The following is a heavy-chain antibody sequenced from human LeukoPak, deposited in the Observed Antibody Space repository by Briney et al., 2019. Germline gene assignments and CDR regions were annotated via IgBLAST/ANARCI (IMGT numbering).Heavy chain of an antibody. V-gene: IGHV4-59*01. J-gene: IGHJ6*02. CDR1: GGSINNYY. CDR2: ISYSGST. CDR3: ARDSRLGDVVGVRGVYGMDV. Sequence: KPSETLSLTCTISGGSINNYYWSWIRQPPGKGLEWIGYISYSGSTNYNPSLKSRVTISVDTSKIQLSLRLSSVTAADTAVYYCARDSRLGDVVGVRGVYGMDVWGQGTTVTVSS. D-gene: IGHD3-10*01.